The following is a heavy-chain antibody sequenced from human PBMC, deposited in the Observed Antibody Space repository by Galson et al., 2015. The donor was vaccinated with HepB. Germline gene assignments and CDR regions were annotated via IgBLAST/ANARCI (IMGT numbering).Heavy chain of an antibody. CDR2: IYYSGST. J-gene: IGHJ3*02. CDR3: ARDSRTTVTTQSLMAWAVAFDI. Sequence: TLSLTCTVSGGSISSGGYYWSWIRQHPGKDLEWIGYIYYSGSTYYNPSLKSRVTISVDTSKNQFSLKLSSVTAADTAVYYCARDSRTTVTTQSLMAWAVAFDIWGQGTMVTVSS. V-gene: IGHV4-31*03. D-gene: IGHD4-11*01. CDR1: GGSISSGGYY.